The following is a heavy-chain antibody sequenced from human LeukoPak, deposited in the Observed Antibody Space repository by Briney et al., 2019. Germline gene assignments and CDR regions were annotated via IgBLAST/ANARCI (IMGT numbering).Heavy chain of an antibody. CDR1: RGFSSSYY. D-gene: IGHD6-13*01. J-gene: IGHJ4*02. Sequence: SETLSLTCSVSRGFSSSYYWSWIRQPPGKGLEWIGYIYTSGSSNYNPSLKSRVTISVDTSKNQFSLKLTSVTAADMAVYYCARCSSSRYANFDYWGQGTLVTVSS. CDR3: ARCSSSRYANFDY. V-gene: IGHV4-4*09. CDR2: IYTSGSS.